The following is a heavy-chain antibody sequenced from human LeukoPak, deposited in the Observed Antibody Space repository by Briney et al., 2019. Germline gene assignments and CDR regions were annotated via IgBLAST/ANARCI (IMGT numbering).Heavy chain of an antibody. J-gene: IGHJ3*02. D-gene: IGHD2-8*01. CDR1: GFTFSSYW. CDR2: IKQDGSEK. CDR3: ARDREVLMVYDDAFDI. Sequence: GGSLRLSCAASGFTFSSYWMSWVRQAPGKGLEWVANIKQDGSEKYYVDSVKGRFTISRDNAKNSLYLQMNSLRAEDTAVYYCARDREVLMVYDDAFDIWGQGTMVTVSS. V-gene: IGHV3-7*01.